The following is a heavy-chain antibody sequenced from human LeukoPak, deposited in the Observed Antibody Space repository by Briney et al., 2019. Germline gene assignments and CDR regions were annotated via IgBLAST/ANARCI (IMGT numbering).Heavy chain of an antibody. J-gene: IGHJ4*02. D-gene: IGHD6-6*01. Sequence: ASVKVSCKASGYTFTTYSMQWVRQAPGQGLEWMGIINPTGGSTTYAQKFQGRVTMTRDTSTSTVYMELSSLRSDDTAVYYCARTAARRFDYWGQGTLVTVSS. CDR1: GYTFTTYS. CDR2: INPTGGST. V-gene: IGHV1-46*01. CDR3: ARTAARRFDY.